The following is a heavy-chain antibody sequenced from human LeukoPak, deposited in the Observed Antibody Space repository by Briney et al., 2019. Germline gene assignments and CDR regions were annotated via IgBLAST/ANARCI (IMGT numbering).Heavy chain of an antibody. Sequence: GGSLRLSCAASGFTFSDYYMSWIRQAPGKGLEWVSYISSSGSTIYYADSVKGRFTISRDNSKNTLYLQMNSLRAEDTAVYYCAKDPEYCSSTSCYYFDYWGQGTLVTVSS. D-gene: IGHD2-2*01. V-gene: IGHV3-11*04. J-gene: IGHJ4*02. CDR3: AKDPEYCSSTSCYYFDY. CDR1: GFTFSDYY. CDR2: ISSSGSTI.